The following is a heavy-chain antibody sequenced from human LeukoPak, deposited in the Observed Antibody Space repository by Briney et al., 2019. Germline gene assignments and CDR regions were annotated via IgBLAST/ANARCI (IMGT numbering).Heavy chain of an antibody. V-gene: IGHV4-59*01. Sequence: SETLSLTCTVSGGSISSYYWSWIRQPPGKGLEWIGYIYYSGSTNYNPSLKSRVTISVDTSKNQFSLKLSSVTAADTAVYYCASLDAIAAAGLPPDWGQGTLVTVSS. CDR2: IYYSGST. J-gene: IGHJ4*02. D-gene: IGHD6-13*01. CDR1: GGSISSYY. CDR3: ASLDAIAAAGLPPD.